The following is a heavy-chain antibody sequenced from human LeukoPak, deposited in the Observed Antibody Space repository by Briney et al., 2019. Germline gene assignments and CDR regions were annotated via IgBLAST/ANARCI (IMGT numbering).Heavy chain of an antibody. CDR3: ARGLGYCSGGSCYVERGGFDP. J-gene: IGHJ5*02. Sequence: PGVSLRLSCAASGFTFSSYSMSWVRQAPGKGLGWVSSISSSSSHIYYADSVKGRFTISRDNAKNSLYLQMNSLRAEDTAVYYCARGLGYCSGGSCYVERGGFDPWGQGTLVTVSS. V-gene: IGHV3-21*01. D-gene: IGHD2-15*01. CDR1: GFTFSSYS. CDR2: ISSSSSHI.